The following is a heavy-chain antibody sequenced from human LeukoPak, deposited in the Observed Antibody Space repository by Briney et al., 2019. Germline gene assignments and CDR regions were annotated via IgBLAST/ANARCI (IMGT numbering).Heavy chain of an antibody. CDR3: ARDLGIAARPTTLDY. V-gene: IGHV1-18*01. Sequence: GASVKVSCKASGYTFTSYGISWVRQAPGQGLEWMGWISAYNGNTNYAQKLQGRVTMTTDTSTSTAYMELRSLRSDDTAVYYCARDLGIAARPTTLDYWGQGTLVTVSS. CDR2: ISAYNGNT. J-gene: IGHJ4*02. CDR1: GYTFTSYG. D-gene: IGHD6-6*01.